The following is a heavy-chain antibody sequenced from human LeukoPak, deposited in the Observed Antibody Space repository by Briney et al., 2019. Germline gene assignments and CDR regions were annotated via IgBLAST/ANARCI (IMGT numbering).Heavy chain of an antibody. CDR1: GFIFSNYG. CDR2: ISASGSAT. V-gene: IGHV3-23*01. D-gene: IGHD6-19*01. J-gene: IGHJ2*01. CDR3: AKSMTLQWRGFFDL. Sequence: GGSLRLSCAASGFIFSNYGMNWVRQAPGKGLEWVAAISASGSATSYADSVRGRFTISRDNSKNTLYLQKNSLRADDTAIYYCAKSMTLQWRGFFDLWGRGTHVTVSS.